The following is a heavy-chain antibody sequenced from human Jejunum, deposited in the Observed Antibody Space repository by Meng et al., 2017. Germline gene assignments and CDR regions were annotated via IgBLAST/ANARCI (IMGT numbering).Heavy chain of an antibody. CDR1: GFTFSSHE. Sequence: GESLKISCVASGFTFSSHEMNWVRQAPGKGREWLSYISRSGGTTTYADSVKGRFTVSRDNAKNSLYLQMSSLRDEDTALYYCARGPMSGWSRFDPWGQGTLVTVSS. J-gene: IGHJ5*02. V-gene: IGHV3-48*03. CDR3: ARGPMSGWSRFDP. CDR2: ISRSGGTT. D-gene: IGHD2-8*02.